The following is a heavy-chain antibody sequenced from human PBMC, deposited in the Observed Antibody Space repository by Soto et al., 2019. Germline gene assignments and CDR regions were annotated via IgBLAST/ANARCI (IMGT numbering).Heavy chain of an antibody. CDR2: ISYDGSNK. V-gene: IGHV3-30*18. D-gene: IGHD1-26*01. CDR1: GFTFSSYG. CDR3: AKDFQPSKRGSYPFFDY. Sequence: QVQLVESGGGVVQPGRSLRLSCAASGFTFSSYGMHWVRQAPGKGLEWVAVISYDGSNKYYADSVKGRFTISRDNSKNTLYLQMNSLRAEDTAVYYFAKDFQPSKRGSYPFFDYWGQGTLVTVSS. J-gene: IGHJ4*02.